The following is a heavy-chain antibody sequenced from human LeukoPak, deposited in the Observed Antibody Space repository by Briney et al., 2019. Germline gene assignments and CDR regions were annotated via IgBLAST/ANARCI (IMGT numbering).Heavy chain of an antibody. Sequence: GGSLRLSCAVSGITLSNYGMSWVRKAPGKGLEWVAGMSGSGGGTNYADSVKGRFTVSRDNSKNTPYLQMKSLRAEDTAVYFCAKRGVVIRVILVGFYKEAYYFDSWAREPWSPSPQ. CDR2: MSGSGGGT. CDR3: AKRGVVIRVILVGFYKEAYYFDS. CDR1: GITLSNYG. D-gene: IGHD3-22*01. J-gene: IGHJ4*02. V-gene: IGHV3-23*01.